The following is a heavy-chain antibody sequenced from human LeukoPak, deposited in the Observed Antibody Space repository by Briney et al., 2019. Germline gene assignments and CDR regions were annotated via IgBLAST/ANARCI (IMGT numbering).Heavy chain of an antibody. J-gene: IGHJ5*02. CDR1: EFTFSDYP. Sequence: PGRSLRLSCAASEFTFSDYPMDWVRQSPGKGLEWVAIISSDGSNKYYADSVRGRFTISRDNSKNTLYLQMSSLRAEDTAVYYCARETLGWFDPWGQGTLVTVSS. CDR2: ISSDGSNK. CDR3: ARETLGWFDP. V-gene: IGHV3-30-3*01.